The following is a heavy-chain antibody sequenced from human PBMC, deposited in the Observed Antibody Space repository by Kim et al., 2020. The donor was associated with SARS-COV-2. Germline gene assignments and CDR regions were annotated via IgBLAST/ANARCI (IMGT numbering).Heavy chain of an antibody. D-gene: IGHD6-6*01. J-gene: IGHJ4*02. CDR2: ISSSGSTI. CDR1: GFTFSSYE. V-gene: IGHV3-48*03. Sequence: GGSLRLSCAASGFTFSSYEMNWVRQAPGKGLEWVSYISSSGSTIYYADSVKGRFTISRDNAKNSLYLLMNSLRAEDTAVYYCASRFEYSSSLDYWGQGTLVTVSS. CDR3: ASRFEYSSSLDY.